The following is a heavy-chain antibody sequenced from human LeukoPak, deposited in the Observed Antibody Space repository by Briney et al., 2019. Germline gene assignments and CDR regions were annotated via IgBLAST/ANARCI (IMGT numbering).Heavy chain of an antibody. CDR2: IRYDGSNK. CDR3: AQDVSRELATVSDY. J-gene: IGHJ4*01. V-gene: IGHV3-30*02. D-gene: IGHD4-17*01. CDR1: GVTFSSYG. Sequence: GGALRLSCAAAGVTFSSYGMHWVGQDPGKGREGGAFIRYDGSNKYYADSVKGRFTISRDNSKNTLYLQMNSLRAEDTAVYYCAQDVSRELATVSDYWGHGTLVPVSS.